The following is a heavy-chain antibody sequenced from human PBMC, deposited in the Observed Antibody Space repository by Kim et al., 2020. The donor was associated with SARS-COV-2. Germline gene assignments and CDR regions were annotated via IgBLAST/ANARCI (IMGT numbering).Heavy chain of an antibody. D-gene: IGHD6-19*01. CDR2: IYYSGST. CDR1: GGSISSSSYY. V-gene: IGHV4-39*01. CDR3: ARRYSSGWSDLTFDP. J-gene: IGHJ5*02. Sequence: SETLSLTCTVSGGSISSSSYYWGWIRQPPGKGLEWIGSIYYSGSTYYNPSLKSRVTISVDTSKNQFSLKLSSVTAADTAVYYCARRYSSGWSDLTFDPWGQGTLVTVSS.